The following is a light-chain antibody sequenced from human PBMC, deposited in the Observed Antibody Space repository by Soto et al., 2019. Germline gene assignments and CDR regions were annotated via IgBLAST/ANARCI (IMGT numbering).Light chain of an antibody. CDR1: LAIRND. CDR3: LQDYNYPYT. V-gene: IGKV1-6*02. J-gene: IGKJ5*01. Sequence: AIQMTQSPSSLSASVGDRVITTCRASLAIRNDLGWYQQKPGKAPKLLVYAASRLQSGVPSRFSGSGSGTNFTLTISSLQPEDFATYYCLQDYNYPYTFGQGTRLEIK. CDR2: AAS.